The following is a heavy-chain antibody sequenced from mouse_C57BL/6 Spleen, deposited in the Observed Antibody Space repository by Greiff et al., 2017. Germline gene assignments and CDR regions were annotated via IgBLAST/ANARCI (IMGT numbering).Heavy chain of an antibody. CDR3: ASQGVITGDY. V-gene: IGHV5-17*01. CDR2: ISRGSSTI. Sequence: EVNVVASGGGLVKPGGSLKLSCAAPGFTFSDYGMHWVRLAPEKGLEWVAYISRGSSTIYYADTVQGRFHISRDNAKNTLVRQMTSRRFEDTAMYYWASQGVITGDYWGQGTTLTVSS. CDR1: GFTFSDYG. J-gene: IGHJ2*01. D-gene: IGHD1-1*01.